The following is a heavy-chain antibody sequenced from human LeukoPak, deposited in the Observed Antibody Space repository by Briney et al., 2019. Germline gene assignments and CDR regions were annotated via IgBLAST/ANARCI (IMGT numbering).Heavy chain of an antibody. CDR1: GFTVSSNY. CDR3: ARDRVYSYGFHDAFDI. CDR2: IYSGGST. D-gene: IGHD5-18*01. V-gene: IGHV3-66*01. Sequence: PGGSLRLSCAASGFTVSSNYMSWVRQAPGKGLEWVSVIYSGGSTYYADSVRGRFTISRDNSKNTLYLQMNSLRAEDTAVYYCARDRVYSYGFHDAFDIWGQGTMVTVSS. J-gene: IGHJ3*02.